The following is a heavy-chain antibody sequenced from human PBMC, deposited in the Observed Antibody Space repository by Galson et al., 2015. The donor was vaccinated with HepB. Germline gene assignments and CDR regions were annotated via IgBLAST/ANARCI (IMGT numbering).Heavy chain of an antibody. D-gene: IGHD3-10*01. Sequence: SVKVSCKASGYSFTDYFMHWVRQAPGQGLEWMAWINVKNGDTKYAQALQGRVTITTDTSISTAYMELSRLTIDDTAVYYCTTGLLWFGDSQKYEYMDVWGRGTTVTVTS. CDR1: GYSFTDYF. V-gene: IGHV1-2*02. CDR2: INVKNGDT. CDR3: TTGLLWFGDSQKYEYMDV. J-gene: IGHJ6*03.